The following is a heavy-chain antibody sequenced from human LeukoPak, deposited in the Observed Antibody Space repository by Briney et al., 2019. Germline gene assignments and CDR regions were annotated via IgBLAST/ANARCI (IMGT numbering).Heavy chain of an antibody. D-gene: IGHD6-19*01. Sequence: PSETLSLTRTVSGGSISSYYWSWIRQPPGKGLEWIGYIYYSGSTNYNPSLKSRVTISVDTSKNQFSLKLSSVTAADTAVYYCARDRPAVGGSLRSSGFIDYWGQGTLVTVSS. V-gene: IGHV4-59*01. CDR2: IYYSGST. J-gene: IGHJ4*02. CDR1: GGSISSYY. CDR3: ARDRPAVGGSLRSSGFIDY.